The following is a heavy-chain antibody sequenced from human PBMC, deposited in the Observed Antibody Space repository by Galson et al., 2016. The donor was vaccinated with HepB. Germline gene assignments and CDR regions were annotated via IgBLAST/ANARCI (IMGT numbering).Heavy chain of an antibody. J-gene: IGHJ4*02. V-gene: IGHV4-59*01. D-gene: IGHD6-19*01. CDR3: AREGRRWLPHL. Sequence: SETLSLTCTVSGGSLSGYYWSWIRQPPGKGLEWIGYIYYSGSTNYNPSLKSRVTISVDTSQNRFSLGLNFVTAADTAMYYCAREGRRWLPHLWGQGILVTVSS. CDR2: IYYSGST. CDR1: GGSLSGYY.